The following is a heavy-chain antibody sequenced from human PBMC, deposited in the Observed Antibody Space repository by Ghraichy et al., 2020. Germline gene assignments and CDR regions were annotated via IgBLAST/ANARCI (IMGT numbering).Heavy chain of an antibody. CDR2: IYTSGST. V-gene: IGHV4-4*07. J-gene: IGHJ3*02. D-gene: IGHD3-3*01. CDR1: GGSISSYY. CDR3: ARDTPYYDFWSGYYKPFDAFDI. Sequence: SETLSLTCTVSGGSISSYYWSWIRQPAGKGLEWIGRIYTSGSTNYNPSLKSRVNMSVDTSKNQFSLKLTSVTAADTAVYYCARDTPYYDFWSGYYKPFDAFDIWGQGTMVTVSS.